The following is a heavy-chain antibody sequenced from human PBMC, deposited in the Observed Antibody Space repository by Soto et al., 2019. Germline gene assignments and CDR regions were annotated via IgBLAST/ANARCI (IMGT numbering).Heavy chain of an antibody. D-gene: IGHD1-26*01. V-gene: IGHV3-7*03. CDR1: GFSLANYP. J-gene: IGHJ4*02. CDR3: ASDRFRGTYYLRGVTYFFEE. Sequence: PGGSLRLSCAASGFSLANYPMNWVRQTPGKGLEWVANIKQDESEKNYLDSVKGRFTISRDNAKNSLYLQMNSLRAEDTAVYYCASDRFRGTYYLRGVTYFFEEWGQGAPVTVSS. CDR2: IKQDESEK.